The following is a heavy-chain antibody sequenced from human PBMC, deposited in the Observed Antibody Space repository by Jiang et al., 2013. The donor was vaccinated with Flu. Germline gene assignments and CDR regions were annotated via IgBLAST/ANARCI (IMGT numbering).Heavy chain of an antibody. J-gene: IGHJ2*01. CDR2: ISWNSGSI. V-gene: IGHV3-9*01. Sequence: GGLVQPGRSLRLSCAASGFTFDDYAMHWVRQAPGKGLEWVSGISWNSGSIGYADSVKGRFTISRDNAKNSLYLQMNSLRAEDTALYYCAKDRSDYGFSWYFDLWGRGTLVTVSS. CDR1: GFTFDDYA. D-gene: IGHD4-17*01. CDR3: AKDRSDYGFSWYFDL.